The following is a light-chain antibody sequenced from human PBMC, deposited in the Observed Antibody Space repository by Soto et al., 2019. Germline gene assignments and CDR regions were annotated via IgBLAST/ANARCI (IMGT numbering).Light chain of an antibody. CDR3: SSSAGIYHYLV. CDR2: EVN. Sequence: QSALTQPPSASGSPGQSVTISCTGTSSDIGGYNSVSWYQQHPGKAPRLMIYEVNKRPSGVPDRFSGSKSGYTASLTVSGLQTEAEAFYYCSSSAGIYHYLVFGGGTQLTVL. V-gene: IGLV2-8*01. CDR1: SSDIGGYNS. J-gene: IGLJ3*02.